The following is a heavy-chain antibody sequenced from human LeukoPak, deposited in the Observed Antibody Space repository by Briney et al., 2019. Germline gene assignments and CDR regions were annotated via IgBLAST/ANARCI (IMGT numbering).Heavy chain of an antibody. CDR3: ATHTISGVVTYASLI. CDR2: FDPEDGET. V-gene: IGHV1-24*01. J-gene: IGHJ3*02. CDR1: GYTVIELS. Sequence: ASVKVSCKLSGYTVIELSMRWVRQVPGKGLEWMGGFDPEDGETKYAQKFQGRVTMTEDTSTDTAYMELSRLTSEDTAVYYCATHTISGVVTYASLIWGRGTLVTVSS. D-gene: IGHD3-3*01.